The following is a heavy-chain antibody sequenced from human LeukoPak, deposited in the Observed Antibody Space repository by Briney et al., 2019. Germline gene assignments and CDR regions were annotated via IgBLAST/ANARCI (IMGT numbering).Heavy chain of an antibody. D-gene: IGHD3-9*01. CDR2: ISSSGSTM. V-gene: IGHV3-11*04. CDR3: ARDGYDILTGYYYYYYMDV. J-gene: IGHJ6*03. Sequence: SGGSLRLSCAASGFIFSDYYMSWIRQAPGKGLEWVSYISSSGSTMYYTDSVKGRFTISRDNAKNSLYLQMNSLRAEDTAVYYCARDGYDILTGYYYYYYMDVWGKGTTVTISS. CDR1: GFIFSDYY.